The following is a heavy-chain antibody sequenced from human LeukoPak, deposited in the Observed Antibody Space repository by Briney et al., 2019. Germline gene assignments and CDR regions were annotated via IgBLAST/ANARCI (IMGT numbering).Heavy chain of an antibody. CDR2: INSDGSST. CDR3: ARLPRLDSSGYYDY. D-gene: IGHD3-22*01. CDR1: GFTFSSYW. J-gene: IGHJ4*02. V-gene: IGHV3-74*01. Sequence: GGSLRLSCATSGFTFSSYWMHWVRQAPGKGLVGVSRINSDGSSTSYADSVKGRFTISRGNAKNTLYLQMNSLRAEDTAVYYCARLPRLDSSGYYDYWGQGTLVTVSS.